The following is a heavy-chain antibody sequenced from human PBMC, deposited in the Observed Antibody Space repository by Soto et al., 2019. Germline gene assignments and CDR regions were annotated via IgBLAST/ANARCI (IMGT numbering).Heavy chain of an antibody. CDR1: GGTFSSYA. V-gene: IGHV1-69*13. Sequence: SVKVSCKASGGTFSSYAISWVRQAPGQGLEWMGGIIPIFGTANYAQKFQGRVTITADESTSTAYMELSSLRSEDTAVYYCARALVVVPAAIGGGNGMDVWGQGTTVTVS. D-gene: IGHD2-2*02. CDR3: ARALVVVPAAIGGGNGMDV. J-gene: IGHJ6*02. CDR2: IIPIFGTA.